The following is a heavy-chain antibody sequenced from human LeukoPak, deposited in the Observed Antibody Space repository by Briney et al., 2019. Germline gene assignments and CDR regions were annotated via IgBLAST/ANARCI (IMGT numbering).Heavy chain of an antibody. V-gene: IGHV3-15*01. CDR3: TSRLYYDSSGYFFNDY. CDR2: IKSKTDGGTT. CDR1: GFTFSNAW. J-gene: IGHJ4*02. Sequence: GGSLRLSCAASGFTFSNAWMSWVRQAPGKGLEWVGRIKSKTDGGTTDYAAPVKGRFTISRDDSKNTLYLQMNSLKTEDTAVYYCTSRLYYDSSGYFFNDYWGQGTLVTVSS. D-gene: IGHD3-22*01.